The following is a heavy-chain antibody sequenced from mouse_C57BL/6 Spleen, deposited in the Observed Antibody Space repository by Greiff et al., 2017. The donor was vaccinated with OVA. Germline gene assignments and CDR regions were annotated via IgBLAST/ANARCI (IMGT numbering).Heavy chain of an antibody. V-gene: IGHV1-64*01. CDR3: AGEEGTWFAY. CDR1: GYTFTSYW. CDR2: IHPNSGST. Sequence: VQLQQPGAELVKPGASVKLSCKASGYTFTSYWMHWVKQRPGQGLEWIGMIHPNSGSTNSNEKFKSKATLTVDKSSSTAYMQLSSLTSEDSAVYYCAGEEGTWFAYWGQGTLVTVSA. J-gene: IGHJ3*01.